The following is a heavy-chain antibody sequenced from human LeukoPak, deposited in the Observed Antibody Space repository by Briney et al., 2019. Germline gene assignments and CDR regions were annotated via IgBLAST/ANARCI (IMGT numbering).Heavy chain of an antibody. Sequence: SETLSLTCAVYGGSFSGYYWSWIRQPPGKGLEWIGYIYYSGSTNYNPSLKSRVTISVDTSKNQFSLKLSSVTAADTAVYYCARGRDDFWGGYSNWFDPWGQGTLVTVSS. CDR2: IYYSGST. J-gene: IGHJ5*02. D-gene: IGHD3-3*01. V-gene: IGHV4-59*01. CDR3: ARGRDDFWGGYSNWFDP. CDR1: GGSFSGYY.